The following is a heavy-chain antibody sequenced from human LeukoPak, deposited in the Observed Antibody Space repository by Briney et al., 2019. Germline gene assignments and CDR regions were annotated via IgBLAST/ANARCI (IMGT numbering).Heavy chain of an antibody. CDR2: IYHSGST. CDR3: ARPLSRGPAASGRTFEI. Sequence: KPSETLSLTCAVSGYSISSGYYWGWIRQPPGKGLEWIGSIYHSGSTYYNPSLKSRVTISVDTSKNQFSLKLSSVTAADTAVYYCARPLSRGPAASGRTFEIWGQGTMVT. D-gene: IGHD2-2*01. J-gene: IGHJ3*02. CDR1: GYSISSGYY. V-gene: IGHV4-38-2*01.